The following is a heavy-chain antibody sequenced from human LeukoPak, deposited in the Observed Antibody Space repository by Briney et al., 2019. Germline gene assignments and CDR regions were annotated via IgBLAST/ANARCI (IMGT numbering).Heavy chain of an antibody. CDR1: GDSLSTYY. Sequence: PSDTLSLTCTVSGDSLSTYYWNWIRQPPGTGLKCIGYIYYSGSPNYNPSLNSRVTISVDTSKNHFSLKLSTVTAADTAVYYCARQGDNDYGDYGSEFDAFDIWGQGTMVTVSS. CDR3: ARQGDNDYGDYGSEFDAFDI. J-gene: IGHJ3*02. CDR2: IYYSGSP. D-gene: IGHD4-17*01. V-gene: IGHV4-59*08.